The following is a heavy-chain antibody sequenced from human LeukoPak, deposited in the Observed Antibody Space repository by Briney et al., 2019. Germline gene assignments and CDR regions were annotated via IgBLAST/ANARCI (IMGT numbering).Heavy chain of an antibody. Sequence: GGSLRLSCAASGFTFSSYWMSWVRQAPGKGLEWVANIKQDGSEKYYVDSVKGRFTISRDNAKNSLYLQMNSLRAEDTAVYYCARDSIVVVPAASQGNDCWGQGTLVTVSS. V-gene: IGHV3-7*01. CDR3: ARDSIVVVPAASQGNDC. D-gene: IGHD2-2*01. CDR1: GFTFSSYW. CDR2: IKQDGSEK. J-gene: IGHJ4*02.